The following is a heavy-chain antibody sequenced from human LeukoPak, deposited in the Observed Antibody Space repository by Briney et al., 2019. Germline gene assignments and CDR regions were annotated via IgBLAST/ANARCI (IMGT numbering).Heavy chain of an antibody. Sequence: SETLSLTCAVYGGSFSGYYWSWIRQLPGKGLEWIGEINHSGSTNYNPSLKSRVTISVDTSKNQFSLKLSSVTAADTAVYYCARGVGYSYGNFDYWGQGTLVTVSS. J-gene: IGHJ4*02. CDR1: GGSFSGYY. CDR2: INHSGST. CDR3: ARGVGYSYGNFDY. V-gene: IGHV4-34*01. D-gene: IGHD5-18*01.